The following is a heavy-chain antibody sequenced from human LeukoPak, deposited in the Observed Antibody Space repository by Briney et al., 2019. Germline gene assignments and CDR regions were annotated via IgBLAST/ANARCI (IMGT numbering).Heavy chain of an antibody. D-gene: IGHD3-3*01. V-gene: IGHV1-2*06. CDR2: INPNSGGT. CDR1: GYTFTGYY. Sequence: ASVKVSCKASGYTFTGYYMHWVRQAPGQGLEWMGRINPNSGGTNYAQKFQGRVTMTRDTSISTAYMELSRLRSDDTAVYYFARSYYDFWSGYYALYFDYWGQGTLVTVSS. J-gene: IGHJ4*02. CDR3: ARSYYDFWSGYYALYFDY.